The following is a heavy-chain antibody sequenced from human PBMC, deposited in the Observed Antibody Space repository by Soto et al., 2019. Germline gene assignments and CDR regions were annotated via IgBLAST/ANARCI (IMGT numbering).Heavy chain of an antibody. J-gene: IGHJ5*02. CDR1: GYSFTSHY. V-gene: IGHV1-46*01. D-gene: IGHD3-16*01. CDR2: IYPGGVNI. CDR3: ARDPRWPDLVWWFSP. Sequence: ASVKVSCKAIGYSFTSHYMHWVRQAPGQGLEWMGTIYPGGVNIGYAQKFKGRVTMTKDTSTSTVYMELNSLTSEDTAVYYCARDPRWPDLVWWFSPWGLG.